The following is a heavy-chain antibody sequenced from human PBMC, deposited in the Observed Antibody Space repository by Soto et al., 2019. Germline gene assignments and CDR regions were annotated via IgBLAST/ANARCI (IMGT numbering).Heavy chain of an antibody. Sequence: ASVKVSCKASGYTFTSQNMHWVRQAPGQGLEWMGVINPSIGTTTYAQKFQGRVTMTSDTSTSSVYMEVSSLRSEDTAVYYCARDQGITTFGVYSMYYYGMDVWGQGTTVTVSS. CDR3: ARDQGITTFGVYSMYYYGMDV. CDR2: INPSIGTT. D-gene: IGHD3-3*01. V-gene: IGHV1-46*01. CDR1: GYTFTSQN. J-gene: IGHJ6*02.